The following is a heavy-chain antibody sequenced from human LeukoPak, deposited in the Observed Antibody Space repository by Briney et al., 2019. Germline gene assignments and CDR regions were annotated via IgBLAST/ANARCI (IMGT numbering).Heavy chain of an antibody. Sequence: SETLSLTCTVSGGSINSYYWSWIRQPAGKGLEWIGRIYSSGATNYNPSLKSRVTMSVDTSKNQFSLKLNSVTAADTAVYFCARVSSGWSYYFDYWGQGTLVTVSS. V-gene: IGHV4-4*07. CDR1: GGSINSYY. J-gene: IGHJ4*02. D-gene: IGHD6-19*01. CDR2: IYSSGAT. CDR3: ARVSSGWSYYFDY.